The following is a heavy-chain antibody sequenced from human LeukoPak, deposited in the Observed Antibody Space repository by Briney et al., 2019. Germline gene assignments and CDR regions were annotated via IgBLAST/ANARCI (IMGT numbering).Heavy chain of an antibody. CDR1: GYTFTGYY. D-gene: IGHD3-10*01. CDR2: INGYNGNT. CDR3: ARDRALYYYMDV. Sequence: ASVKVSCKASGYTFTGYYMHWVRQAPGQGLEWMGWINGYNGNTNYAQKPQGRVTMTTDTSTSTAYMELRSLRSDDTAVYYCARDRALYYYMDVWGKGTTVTVSS. V-gene: IGHV1-18*04. J-gene: IGHJ6*03.